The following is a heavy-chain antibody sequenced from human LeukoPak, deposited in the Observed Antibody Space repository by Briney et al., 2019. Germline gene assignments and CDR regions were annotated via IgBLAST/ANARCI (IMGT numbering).Heavy chain of an antibody. D-gene: IGHD6-19*01. CDR2: ISGSGGST. Sequence: PGGSLRLSCAASGFTFSSYAMSWVRQAPGKGLEWVSAISGSGGSTYYADSVKGRFTISRDNSKNTLYPQMNSLRAEDTAVYYCAKDLKYGLWLTFDYWGQGTLVTVSS. V-gene: IGHV3-23*01. CDR1: GFTFSSYA. CDR3: AKDLKYGLWLTFDY. J-gene: IGHJ4*02.